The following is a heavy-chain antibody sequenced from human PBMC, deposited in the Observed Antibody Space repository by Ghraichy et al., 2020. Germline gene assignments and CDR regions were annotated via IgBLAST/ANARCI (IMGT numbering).Heavy chain of an antibody. CDR1: GGSISSSSYY. D-gene: IGHD3-22*01. CDR3: ARESSGYYDYYYGMDV. CDR2: IYYSGST. Sequence: SETLSLTCTVSGGSISSSSYYWGWIRQPPGKGLEWIGSIYYSGSTYYNPSLKSRVTISVDTSKNQFSLKLSSVTAADTAVYYCARESSGYYDYYYGMDVWGQGTTVTVSS. J-gene: IGHJ6*02. V-gene: IGHV4-39*02.